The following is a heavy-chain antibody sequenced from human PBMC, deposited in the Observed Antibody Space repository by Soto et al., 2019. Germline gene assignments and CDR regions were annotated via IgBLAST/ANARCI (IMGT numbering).Heavy chain of an antibody. V-gene: IGHV3-23*01. Sequence: GGSLRLSCAASGFTFSSYAMSWVRQAPGKGLEWVSAISGSGGSTYYADSVKGRFTISRDNSKNTLYLQMNSLRAEDTAVYYCAKVTGSQEVPAAMYGLDPGYSFDYWGQGTLVTVSS. D-gene: IGHD2-2*01. CDR2: ISGSGGST. CDR1: GFTFSSYA. J-gene: IGHJ4*02. CDR3: AKVTGSQEVPAAMYGLDPGYSFDY.